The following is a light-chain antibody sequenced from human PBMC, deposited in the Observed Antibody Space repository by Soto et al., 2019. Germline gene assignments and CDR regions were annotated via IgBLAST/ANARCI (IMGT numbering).Light chain of an antibody. V-gene: IGLV1-47*01. Sequence: QSVLTQPPSASGTPGQRVTISCSGSSSNIGVNYVYWYQQLPGTAPKLLIYTNNQRPSGVPDRVSGSKSGTSASLAISGLRSEDEADYHCATWDDSLSGVVFGGGTKLTVL. J-gene: IGLJ2*01. CDR1: SSNIGVNY. CDR2: TNN. CDR3: ATWDDSLSGVV.